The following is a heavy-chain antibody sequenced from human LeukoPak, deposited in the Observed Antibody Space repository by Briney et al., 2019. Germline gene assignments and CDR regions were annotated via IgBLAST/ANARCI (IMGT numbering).Heavy chain of an antibody. V-gene: IGHV3-30-3*01. CDR1: GFTFSSYA. CDR3: ARVTYYYDSSGYYDY. D-gene: IGHD3-22*01. J-gene: IGHJ4*02. Sequence: AGSLRLSCAASGFTFSSYAMHWVRQAPGKGLEWVAVISYDGSNKYYADSVKGRFTISRDNSKNTLYLQMNSLRAEDTAVYYCARVTYYYDSSGYYDYWGQGTLVTVSS. CDR2: ISYDGSNK.